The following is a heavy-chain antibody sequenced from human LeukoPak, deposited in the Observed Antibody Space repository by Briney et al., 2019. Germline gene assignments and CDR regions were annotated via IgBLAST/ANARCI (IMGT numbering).Heavy chain of an antibody. Sequence: GGSLRLSCAASGFTFSSYTMNWVRQAPGKGLEWVSSISSSRSYIYYADSGKGRFTNGRDNAKNSLYLQMNSLRAEDTAVYDCARESCSSTSWTLGGAFEIWGQGTMVTVSS. V-gene: IGHV3-21*01. J-gene: IGHJ3*02. CDR1: GFTFSSYT. CDR2: ISSSRSYI. CDR3: ARESCSSTSWTLGGAFEI. D-gene: IGHD2-2*01.